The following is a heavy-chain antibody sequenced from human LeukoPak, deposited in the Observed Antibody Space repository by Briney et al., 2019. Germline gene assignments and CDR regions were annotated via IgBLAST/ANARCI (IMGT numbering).Heavy chain of an antibody. Sequence: KPSETLSLTCAVYGGSFSGYYWSWIRQPAGKGLEWIGRLHTTGSTDYNPSLKSRVTISVDTSKNHFSLRVTSVTAADTAVYYCARGVEDWYYFDYWGQGTLVTVSS. J-gene: IGHJ4*02. V-gene: IGHV4-59*10. CDR3: ARGVEDWYYFDY. D-gene: IGHD3/OR15-3a*01. CDR1: GGSFSGYY. CDR2: LHTTGST.